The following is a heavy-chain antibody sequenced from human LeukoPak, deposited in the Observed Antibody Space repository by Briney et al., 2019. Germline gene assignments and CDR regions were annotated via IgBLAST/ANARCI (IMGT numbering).Heavy chain of an antibody. Sequence: ASVKVSCKASGYTFTGYYMHWVRQAPGQGLEWMGWLNPNSGGTNYAQKFQGRVTMTRDTSISTAYMELSRLRSDDTAVYYCARCSGGSCYSFDYFDYWGQGTLVTVSS. V-gene: IGHV1-2*02. CDR3: ARCSGGSCYSFDYFDY. J-gene: IGHJ4*02. CDR2: LNPNSGGT. D-gene: IGHD2-15*01. CDR1: GYTFTGYY.